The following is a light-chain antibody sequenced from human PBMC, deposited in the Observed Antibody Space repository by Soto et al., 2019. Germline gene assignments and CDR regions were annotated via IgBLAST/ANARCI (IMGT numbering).Light chain of an antibody. CDR1: HGISSY. V-gene: IGKV1-9*01. Sequence: IQLTQSPSSLSASVGDRVTITCRASHGISSYLAWYQQKPGKAPKLLIYAPSTRATGIPARFSGSGSGTDFTLTISRLEPEDFAVYYCQQYGRTFGRGTKVDI. J-gene: IGKJ1*01. CDR3: QQYGRT. CDR2: APS.